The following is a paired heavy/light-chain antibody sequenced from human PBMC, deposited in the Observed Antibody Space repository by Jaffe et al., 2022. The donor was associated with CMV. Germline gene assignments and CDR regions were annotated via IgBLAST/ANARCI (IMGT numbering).Heavy chain of an antibody. D-gene: IGHD4-4*01. V-gene: IGHV1-24*01. Sequence: QVQLIQSGAEMKRPGASVKVSCRVSGYTLAGLSMHWVRQAPGAGLEWMGGFDPEAGETVYPQKFQGRVTMTEDTSADTAYMELSSLRSEDTAVYYCATPDRSHYRNFDYWGQGTLVTVSS. J-gene: IGHJ4*02. CDR1: GYTLAGLS. CDR2: FDPEAGET. CDR3: ATPDRSHYRNFDY.
Light chain of an antibody. V-gene: IGKV3-15*01. CDR1: QSVGSN. J-gene: IGKJ2*01. Sequence: EIVMMQSPATLSVSPGERATLSCRASQSVGSNLAWYQQKPGQAPRLLIYGASTRAIGIPARFSGSGSGTEFTLTISSLQSEDFAVYYCQQYNTWYTFGQGTKLEIQ. CDR2: GAS. CDR3: QQYNTWYT.